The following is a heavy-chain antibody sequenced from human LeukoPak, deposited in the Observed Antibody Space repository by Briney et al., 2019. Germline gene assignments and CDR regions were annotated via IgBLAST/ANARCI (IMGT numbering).Heavy chain of an antibody. Sequence: ASVKVSCKASGYTFTGYYMHWVRQAPGQGLEWMGWINPNSGGTNYAQKFQGRVTMTRDTSISTAYMELSRLRSDDTAVYYCARTWFGEPRAFDIWGQGTMVTVSP. D-gene: IGHD3-10*01. CDR3: ARTWFGEPRAFDI. CDR2: INPNSGGT. CDR1: GYTFTGYY. V-gene: IGHV1-2*02. J-gene: IGHJ3*02.